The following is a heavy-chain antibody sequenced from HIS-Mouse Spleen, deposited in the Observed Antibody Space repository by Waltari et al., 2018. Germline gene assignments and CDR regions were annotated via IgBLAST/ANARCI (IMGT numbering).Heavy chain of an antibody. D-gene: IGHD4-4*01. CDR3: AKDYDDYSSRGGHDAFDI. Sequence: GFTFSSYGMHWVRQAPGKGLEWVAVISYDGSNKYYADSVKGRFTISRDNSKNTLYLQMNSLRAEDTAVYYCAKDYDDYSSRGGHDAFDIWGQGTMVTVSS. V-gene: IGHV3-30*18. J-gene: IGHJ3*02. CDR1: GFTFSSYG. CDR2: ISYDGSNK.